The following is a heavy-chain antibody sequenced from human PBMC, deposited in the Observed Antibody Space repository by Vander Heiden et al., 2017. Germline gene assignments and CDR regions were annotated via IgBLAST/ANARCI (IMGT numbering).Heavy chain of an antibody. CDR2: INHSGST. J-gene: IGHJ4*02. Sequence: QVQLQQWGAGLLKPSETLSLTCAVYGGSFSGYYWSWIRQPPGKGLEWIGEINHSGSTNYNPSLKSRVTISVDTSKNQFSLKLSSVTAADTAVYYCARSPIRDGYRIDYWGQGTLVTVSS. V-gene: IGHV4-34*01. CDR3: ARSPIRDGYRIDY. D-gene: IGHD5-12*01. CDR1: GGSFSGYY.